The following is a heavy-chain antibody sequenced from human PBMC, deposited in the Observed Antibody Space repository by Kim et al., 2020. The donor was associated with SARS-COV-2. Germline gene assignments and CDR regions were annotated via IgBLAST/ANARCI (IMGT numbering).Heavy chain of an antibody. CDR3: ASKQQLEDYFDY. J-gene: IGHJ4*02. V-gene: IGHV4-39*01. D-gene: IGHD6-13*01. Sequence: YYNPPLKSRVTISVDTSKNQFSLKLSSVTAADTAVYYCASKQQLEDYFDYWGQGALVTVSS.